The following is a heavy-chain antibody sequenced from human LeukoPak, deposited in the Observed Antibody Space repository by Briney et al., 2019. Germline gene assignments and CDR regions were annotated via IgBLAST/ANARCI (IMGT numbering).Heavy chain of an antibody. CDR2: INHSGST. J-gene: IGHJ4*02. D-gene: IGHD6-13*01. V-gene: IGHV4-34*01. CDR3: ARAVAAAGTRFGH. CDR1: GGSFSDYY. Sequence: SETLSLTCAVYGGSFSDYYWSWIRQPPGKGLEWIGEINHSGSTNYNPSLKSRVTISLDTSKKQFSLKLTSVTAADSAVYYCARAVAAAGTRFGHWCQGTMVTVSS.